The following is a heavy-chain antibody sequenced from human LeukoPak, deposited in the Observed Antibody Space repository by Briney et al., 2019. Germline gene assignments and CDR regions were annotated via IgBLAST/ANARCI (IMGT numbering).Heavy chain of an antibody. D-gene: IGHD3-9*01. CDR2: ISAYNGNT. CDR1: GYTFTSYG. V-gene: IGHV1-18*01. CDR3: ARSGNILTGYYKARFDY. Sequence: ASVKVSCKASGYTFTSYGISWVRQAPGPGLEWMGGISAYNGNTNYAQKLQGRVTMTTDTSTSTAYMELRSLRSDDTAVYYCARSGNILTGYYKARFDYWGQGTLVTVSS. J-gene: IGHJ4*02.